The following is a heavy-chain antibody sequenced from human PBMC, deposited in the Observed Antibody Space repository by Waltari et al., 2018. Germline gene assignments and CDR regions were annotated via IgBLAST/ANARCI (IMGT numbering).Heavy chain of an antibody. D-gene: IGHD3-10*01. J-gene: IGHJ3*02. Sequence: QLQLQESGPGLVKPSETLSLTCTVSGGSISSSSYYWGWIRQPPGKGLEWIGSIYYSGSTYYNPSLKSRVTISVDTSKNQFSLKLSSVTAADTAVYYCARHLPQRMVRVDAFDIWGQGTMVIVSS. V-gene: IGHV4-39*01. CDR1: GGSISSSSYY. CDR2: IYYSGST. CDR3: ARHLPQRMVRVDAFDI.